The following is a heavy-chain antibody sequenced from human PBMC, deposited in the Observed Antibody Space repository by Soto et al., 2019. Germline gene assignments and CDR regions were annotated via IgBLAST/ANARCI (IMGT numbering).Heavy chain of an antibody. CDR2: ITPYNGHT. V-gene: IGHV1-18*04. D-gene: IGHD3-22*01. Sequence: QVHLVQSGREVKKPGVSMTVSCKTSGYTFTSYGISWVRQAPGQGLEWLGWITPYNGHTNYAQNVQGRVTLTADKSTSTAYMELRSLRSDDTAVYYCARDRDSSGYYPGPDFDYWGQGTLLTVSS. CDR3: ARDRDSSGYYPGPDFDY. CDR1: GYTFTSYG. J-gene: IGHJ4*02.